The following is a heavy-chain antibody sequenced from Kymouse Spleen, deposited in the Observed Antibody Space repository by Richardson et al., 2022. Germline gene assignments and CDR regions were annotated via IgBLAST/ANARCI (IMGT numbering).Heavy chain of an antibody. D-gene: IGHD1-26*01. CDR3: ARDGYSGSYASDY. J-gene: IGHJ4*02. CDR1: GFTFSSYW. Sequence: EVQLVESGGGLVQPGGSLRLSCAASGFTFSSYWMSWVRQAPGKGLEWVANIKQDGSEKYYVDSVKGRFTISRDNAKNSLYLQMNSLRAEDTAVYYCARDGYSGSYASDYWGQGTLVTVSS. V-gene: IGHV3-7*01. CDR2: IKQDGSEK.